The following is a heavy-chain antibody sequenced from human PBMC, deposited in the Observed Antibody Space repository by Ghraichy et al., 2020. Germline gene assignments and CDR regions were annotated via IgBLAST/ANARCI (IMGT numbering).Heavy chain of an antibody. CDR3: ARVEGIVQGPAAMYGMDV. Sequence: ASVKVSCKASGYTFTSYGISWVRQAPGQGLEWMGWISAYNGNRDYAQNFQGRVIMTTDTSTNTAYMEVRSLRSDDTAVYYCARVEGIVQGPAAMYGMDVWGQGTTVTVSS. CDR2: ISAYNGNR. J-gene: IGHJ6*02. D-gene: IGHD2-2*01. V-gene: IGHV1-18*01. CDR1: GYTFTSYG.